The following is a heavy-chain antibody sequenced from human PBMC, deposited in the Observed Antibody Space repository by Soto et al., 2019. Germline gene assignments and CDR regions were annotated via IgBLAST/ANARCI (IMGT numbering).Heavy chain of an antibody. J-gene: IGHJ4*02. CDR1: GFTFSSYA. V-gene: IGHV3-23*01. Sequence: GGSLRLSCAASGFTFSSYAMSWVRQAPGKGLEWVSAISGSGGSTYYADSVKGRFTISRDNSKNTLYLRMNSLRAEDRAVYYCAKERERSSSSWYPFDYWGQGTLVTVSS. CDR3: AKERERSSSSWYPFDY. CDR2: ISGSGGST. D-gene: IGHD6-13*01.